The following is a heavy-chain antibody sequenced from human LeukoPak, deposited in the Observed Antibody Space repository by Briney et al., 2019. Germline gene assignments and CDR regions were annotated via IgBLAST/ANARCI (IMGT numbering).Heavy chain of an antibody. CDR3: ARASGRAYYYDSSGYYYDY. Sequence: ASVKVSCKASGYTFTGYYMHWVRQAPGQGLEWMGRINPNSGGTNYAQKFQGRVTMTRDTSISTAYMELSRLRSDDTAVYYCARASGRAYYYDSSGYYYDYWGQGTLVTVSS. D-gene: IGHD3-22*01. J-gene: IGHJ4*02. CDR1: GYTFTGYY. V-gene: IGHV1-2*06. CDR2: INPNSGGT.